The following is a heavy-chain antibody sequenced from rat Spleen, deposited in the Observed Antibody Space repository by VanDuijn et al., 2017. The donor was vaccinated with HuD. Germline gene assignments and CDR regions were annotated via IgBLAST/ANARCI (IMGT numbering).Heavy chain of an antibody. D-gene: IGHD4-3*01. CDR3: ARHNSGYGVMDA. CDR1: GFTFSDYA. V-gene: IGHV5-17*01. J-gene: IGHJ4*01. CDR2: IIYYGSST. Sequence: EVQMVESGGGLVQPGRSLKLSCAASGFTFSDYAMAWVRQAPKKGLECVATIIYYGSSTYYRDSVKGRFTVSRANAKSTLYLQMDSLRSEDTATYYCARHNSGYGVMDAWGQGASVTVSS.